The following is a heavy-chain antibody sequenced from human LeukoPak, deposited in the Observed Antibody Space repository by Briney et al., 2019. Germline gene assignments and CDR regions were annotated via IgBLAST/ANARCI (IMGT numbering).Heavy chain of an antibody. CDR3: AKDHRYYDSSGYPHY. CDR1: GPSFSSYG. CDR2: ISYDESNK. V-gene: IGHV3-30*18. J-gene: IGHJ4*02. D-gene: IGHD3-22*01. Sequence: PGRSLTPACPVAGPSFSSYGIHWVSHAPGKGLEWVAVISYDESNKYYADSVKGRFTISRDNSKNTLYLQMNSLRAEDTAVYYCAKDHRYYDSSGYPHYWGQGTLVTVSS.